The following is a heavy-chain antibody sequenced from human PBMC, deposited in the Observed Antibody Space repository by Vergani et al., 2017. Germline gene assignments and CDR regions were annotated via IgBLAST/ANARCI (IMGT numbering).Heavy chain of an antibody. Sequence: QVQLVQSGAEVKKPGSSVKVSCKASGGTFSSYAISWVRQAPGQGLEWMGRIIPIFGTANYAQKFQGRVTITADKSTSTAYMELSSLRSEDTAVYYCTRARITMVRGVIITGGYYFDYWGQGTLVTVSS. J-gene: IGHJ4*02. CDR3: TRARITMVRGVIITGGYYFDY. CDR2: IIPIFGTA. D-gene: IGHD3-10*01. CDR1: GGTFSSYA. V-gene: IGHV1-69*14.